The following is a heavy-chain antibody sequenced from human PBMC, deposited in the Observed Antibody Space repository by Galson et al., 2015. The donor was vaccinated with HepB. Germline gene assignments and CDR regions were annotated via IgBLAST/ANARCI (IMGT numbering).Heavy chain of an antibody. CDR3: ARDSGYISGWYAGRGGFDY. CDR2: ILYDGSDK. CDR1: GFTFRSYG. Sequence: SLRLSCAASGFTFRSYGMHWVRQAPGKGLEWVAVILYDGSDKNSADSVKGRFTISRDNSKHTLYLQMNSLRAEDTAVYYCARDSGYISGWYAGRGGFDYWGQGTLVTVSS. D-gene: IGHD6-19*01. J-gene: IGHJ4*02. V-gene: IGHV3-30*03.